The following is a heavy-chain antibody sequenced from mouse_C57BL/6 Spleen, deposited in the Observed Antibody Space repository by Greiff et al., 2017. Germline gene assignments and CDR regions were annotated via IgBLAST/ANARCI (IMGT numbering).Heavy chain of an antibody. D-gene: IGHD2-3*01. Sequence: QVQLQQPGAELVKPGASVKLSCKASGYTFTSYWMHWVKQRPGQGLEWIGMIHPNSCSTNYNEKFKSKATLTVDKSSSTAYMQLSSLTSEDSAVYYCARLGGYYDYAMDYWGQGTSVTVSS. V-gene: IGHV1-64*01. CDR2: IHPNSCST. CDR3: ARLGGYYDYAMDY. J-gene: IGHJ4*01. CDR1: GYTFTSYW.